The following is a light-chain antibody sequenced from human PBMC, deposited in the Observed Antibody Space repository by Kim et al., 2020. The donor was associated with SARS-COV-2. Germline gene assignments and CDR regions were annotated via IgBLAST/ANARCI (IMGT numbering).Light chain of an antibody. CDR3: QQYGNSPRT. CDR2: GAS. Sequence: EIVMTQSPATLSVSPGERVTLSCRASQSVDSNLAWYQQKPGQAPRLLIYGASSRATGIPDRFSGSGSGTDFTLTISRLEPEDFAVYYCQQYGNSPRTFGQGTKLEI. CDR1: QSVDSN. J-gene: IGKJ2*01. V-gene: IGKV3-20*01.